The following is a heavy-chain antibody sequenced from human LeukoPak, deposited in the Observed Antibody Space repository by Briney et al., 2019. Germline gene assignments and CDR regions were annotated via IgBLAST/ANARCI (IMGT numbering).Heavy chain of an antibody. CDR2: INPNSGGT. D-gene: IGHD2-2*01. J-gene: IGHJ4*02. CDR1: GDTFTGYY. CDR3: AREYCSSTSCYDY. V-gene: IGHV1-2*02. Sequence: GASVKVSCKASGDTFTGYYMHWVRQAPGQGLEWMGWINPNSGGTNYAQKFQGRVTMTRDTSISTAYMELSRLRSDDTAVYYCAREYCSSTSCYDYWGQGTLVTVSS.